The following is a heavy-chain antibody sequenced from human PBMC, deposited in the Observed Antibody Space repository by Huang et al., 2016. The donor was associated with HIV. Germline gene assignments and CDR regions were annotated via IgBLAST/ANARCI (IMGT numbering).Heavy chain of an antibody. D-gene: IGHD3-16*01. CDR2: IIPRFGKR. CDR1: GGSFNNFG. J-gene: IGHJ3*01. CDR3: AKRGGAWGSPYAFDL. Sequence: QVQLVQSGAEVRKPGSSVKVSCRASGGSFNNFGINWVRQAPGQGLEGMGGIIPRFGKRNDAQRFQGRVTITADETTGVVYMELSSLRSDDTAVYFCAKRGGAWGSPYAFDLWGPGTMVTVSS. V-gene: IGHV1-69*13.